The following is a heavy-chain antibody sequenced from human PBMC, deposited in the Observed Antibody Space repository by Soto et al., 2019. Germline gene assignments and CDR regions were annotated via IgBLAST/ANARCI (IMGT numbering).Heavy chain of an antibody. CDR1: VYTFTDYW. CDR3: ARHISSFRYYYYAMGV. CDR2: IYPGDSDT. J-gene: IGHJ6*02. V-gene: IGHV5-51*01. D-gene: IGHD2-2*01. Sequence: GESLKISSKGSVYTFTDYWIGWVRQLPVKGLEWMGIIYPGDSDTRYSPSFQGHVTITVDKSTNTAYLQWNTLRASDTAMYYCARHISSFRYYYYAMGVWAQGTTVTVSS.